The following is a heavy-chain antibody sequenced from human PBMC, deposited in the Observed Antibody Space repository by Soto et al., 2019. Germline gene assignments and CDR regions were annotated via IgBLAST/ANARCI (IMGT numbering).Heavy chain of an antibody. V-gene: IGHV3-48*04. J-gene: IGHJ4*02. D-gene: IGHD3-3*01. CDR1: GFTFSSYS. Sequence: GGSLRLSCAASGFTFSSYSMNWVRQAPGKGLEWVSYISSSSSSIGYADSVKGRFTISRDNAKNSLYLQMNSLRAEDTALYYCAKGEGDFWSGYSFDYWGQGTLVTVSS. CDR3: AKGEGDFWSGYSFDY. CDR2: ISSSSSSI.